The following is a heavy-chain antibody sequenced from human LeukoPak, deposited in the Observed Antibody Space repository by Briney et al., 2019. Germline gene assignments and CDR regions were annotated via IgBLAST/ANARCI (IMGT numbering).Heavy chain of an antibody. D-gene: IGHD1-26*01. V-gene: IGHV4-30-2*01. CDR1: GGSISSGGYY. CDR3: ARVHSGGGLAAAGPFDY. J-gene: IGHJ4*02. Sequence: SETLSLTCTVSGGSISSGGYYWSWIRQPPGKGLEWIGYIYHSGSTYYNPSLKSRVTISVDRSKNQFSLKLSSVTAADTALYYCARVHSGGGLAAAGPFDYWGQGTLVTVSS. CDR2: IYHSGST.